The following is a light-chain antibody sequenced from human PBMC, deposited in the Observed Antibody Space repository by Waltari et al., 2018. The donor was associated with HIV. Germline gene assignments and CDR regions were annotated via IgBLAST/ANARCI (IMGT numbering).Light chain of an antibody. CDR2: EVT. CDR1: SSYVRVYNY. V-gene: IGLV2-14*01. Sequence: QAALPQPASVSGSPGQSITISCTGTSSYVRVYNYVSSDQQRPVKGPPLRIYEVTNRPSGVSDRFSGSKSGNTASLTISGLQTEDEADYYCSSYVSTSSLGLFGGGTKLTVL. CDR3: SSYVSTSSLGL. J-gene: IGLJ2*01.